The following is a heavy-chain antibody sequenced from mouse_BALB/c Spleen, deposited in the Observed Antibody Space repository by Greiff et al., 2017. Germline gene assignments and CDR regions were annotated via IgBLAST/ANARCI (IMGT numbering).Heavy chain of an antibody. CDR2: INSNGGST. CDR3: ARQPDGYYPTWFAY. Sequence: EVKLVESGGGLVKLGGSLKLSCAASGFTFSSYYMSWVRQTPEKRLELVAAINSNGGSTYYPDTVKGRFTISRDNAKNTLYLQMSSLKSEDTALYYCARQPDGYYPTWFAYWGQGTLVTVSA. CDR1: GFTFSSYY. J-gene: IGHJ3*01. D-gene: IGHD2-3*01. V-gene: IGHV5-6-2*01.